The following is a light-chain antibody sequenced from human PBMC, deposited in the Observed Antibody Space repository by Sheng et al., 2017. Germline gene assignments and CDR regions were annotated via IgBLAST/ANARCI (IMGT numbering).Light chain of an antibody. V-gene: IGKV1-39*01. CDR3: QQSYSTPLT. J-gene: IGKJ1*01. Sequence: DIQMTQSPSSLSASVGDRVTITCRASQSISSYLNWYQQKPGKAPKLLIYAASSLQSGVPSRFSGSGSGTDFTLTISSLQPEDFATYYCQQSYSTPLTFGPRD. CDR2: AAS. CDR1: QSISSY.